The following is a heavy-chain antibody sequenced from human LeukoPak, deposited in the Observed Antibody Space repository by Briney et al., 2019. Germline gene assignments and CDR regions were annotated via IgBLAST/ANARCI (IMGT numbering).Heavy chain of an antibody. V-gene: IGHV4-59*01. D-gene: IGHD3-3*01. CDR3: ARGSEDFWSGYYLEPYYYYMDV. Sequence: SETLSLTCTVSGGSISSYYWSWIRQPPGKGLEWIGYIHYSGSPNYNPSLKSRVTISVDTSKNHFSLKLSSVTAADTAVYYCARGSEDFWSGYYLEPYYYYMDVWGKGTTVTVSS. J-gene: IGHJ6*03. CDR2: IHYSGSP. CDR1: GGSISSYY.